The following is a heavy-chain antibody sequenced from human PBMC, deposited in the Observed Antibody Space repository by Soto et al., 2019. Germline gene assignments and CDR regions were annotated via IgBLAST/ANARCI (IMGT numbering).Heavy chain of an antibody. V-gene: IGHV3-23*01. CDR2: IITSDGRT. CDR3: AKDYSTVTTDPLSVVLFDY. D-gene: IGHD4-17*01. CDR1: GFTFSSYA. Sequence: EVQLLESGGGLVQPGGSLRLSCAASGFTFSSYAMSWVRQAPGKGLEWVSIITSDGRTYYADSVKGRFTSSRDNSKNTVYLQMNSLRAEDTAVYYCAKDYSTVTTDPLSVVLFDYWGQGALVTVSS. J-gene: IGHJ4*02.